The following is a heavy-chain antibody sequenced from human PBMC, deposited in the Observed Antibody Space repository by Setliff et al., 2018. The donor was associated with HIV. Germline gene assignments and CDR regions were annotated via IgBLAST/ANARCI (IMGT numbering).Heavy chain of an antibody. CDR3: ATWGGSPDGYFYYYMDV. J-gene: IGHJ6*03. V-gene: IGHV1-2*06. Sequence: WAPVKVSCKASGYTSTGYYIHWVRRAPGQGLEWMGRINPSSGGTNYAPKFQGRVTMTRDKSISTAYMELSRLRSDDTAVYYCATWGGSPDGYFYYYMDVWGKGTTVTVSS. D-gene: IGHD1-26*01. CDR2: INPSSGGT. CDR1: GYTSTGYY.